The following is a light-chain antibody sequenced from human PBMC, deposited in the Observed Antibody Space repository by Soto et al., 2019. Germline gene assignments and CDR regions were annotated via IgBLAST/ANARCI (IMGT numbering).Light chain of an antibody. CDR2: DNN. J-gene: IGLJ2*01. Sequence: QSVLTQPPSLSGAPGQRVTISCTGSSSNIGAGFDVHWYQHLPGTAPKLLIYDNNSRPSGVPDRFSGSKSGTPASLAITGLQAEDEADYYCQSYDNSLSGSLFGGGTKLTVL. CDR3: QSYDNSLSGSL. CDR1: SSNIGAGFD. V-gene: IGLV1-40*01.